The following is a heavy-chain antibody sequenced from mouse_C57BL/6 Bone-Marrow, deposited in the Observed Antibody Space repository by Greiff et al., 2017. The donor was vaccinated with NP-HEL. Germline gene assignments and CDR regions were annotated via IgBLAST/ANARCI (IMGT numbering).Heavy chain of an antibody. CDR2: IDPNSGGT. J-gene: IGHJ4*01. D-gene: IGHD2-10*01. CDR1: GYTFTSYW. Sequence: QVQLQQPGAELVKPGASVKLSCKASGYTFTSYWMHWVKQRPGRGLEWIGRIDPNSGGTKYNEKFKSKATLTVDKPSSTAYMQLSSLTSEDSAVYDCARSFYGNYVDYYAMDYWGQGTSVTVSS. CDR3: ARSFYGNYVDYYAMDY. V-gene: IGHV1-72*01.